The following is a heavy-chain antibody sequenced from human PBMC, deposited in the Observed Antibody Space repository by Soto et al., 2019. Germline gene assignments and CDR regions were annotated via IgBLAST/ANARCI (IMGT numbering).Heavy chain of an antibody. J-gene: IGHJ3*02. CDR1: GFTFSSYA. CDR2: ISGSGGST. CDR3: AKDLMPPLYGDYETGDAFDI. V-gene: IGHV3-23*01. D-gene: IGHD4-17*01. Sequence: GGSLRLSCAASGFTFSSYAMSWVRQAPGKGLEWVSAISGSGGSTYYADSVKGRFTISRDNSKNTLYLQMNSLRAEDTAVYYCAKDLMPPLYGDYETGDAFDIWGQGTMVTVSS.